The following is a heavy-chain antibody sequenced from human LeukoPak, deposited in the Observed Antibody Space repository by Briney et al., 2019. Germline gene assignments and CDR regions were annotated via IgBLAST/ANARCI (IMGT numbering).Heavy chain of an antibody. Sequence: GGSLRLSCAASGFTFSSYGMNWVRQAPGKGLEWVAVIWYDGSNKYYADSVKGRFIISRDNSKNALYLQMNSLRAEDTAVYYCARDMRDATQVWGQGTLVTVSS. CDR3: ARDMRDATQV. CDR2: IWYDGSNK. D-gene: IGHD2-2*01. CDR1: GFTFSSYG. V-gene: IGHV3-33*01. J-gene: IGHJ4*02.